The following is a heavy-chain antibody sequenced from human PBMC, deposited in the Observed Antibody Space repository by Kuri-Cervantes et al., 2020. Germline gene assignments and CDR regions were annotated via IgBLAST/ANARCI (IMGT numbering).Heavy chain of an antibody. CDR3: ANLGYYYDSSGYSDQPDY. CDR1: GFTFSSYW. D-gene: IGHD3-22*01. V-gene: IGHV3-7*02. CDR2: IKQDGSEK. Sequence: GESLKISCAASGFTFSSYWMSWVRQAPGKGLEWVANIKQDGSEKYYVDSVKGRFTISRDNAKNSLYLQMNSLRAEDTAVYYCANLGYYYDSSGYSDQPDYWGQGTLVTVSS. J-gene: IGHJ4*02.